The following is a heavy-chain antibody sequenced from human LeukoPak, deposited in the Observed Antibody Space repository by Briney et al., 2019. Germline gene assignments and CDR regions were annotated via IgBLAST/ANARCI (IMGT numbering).Heavy chain of an antibody. CDR1: GFTLTGYG. CDR2: ISGNNDNT. CDR3: ARDRGNSLPFDI. V-gene: IGHV1-18*01. D-gene: IGHD4-23*01. Sequence: ASVKVSCKASGFTLTGYGISWVRQAPGQGLEWMGWISGNNDNTNYAQKFQGRVTMATDTSTNTAYMELRSLASDDTAVYYCARDRGNSLPFDIWGQGTMVTVSS. J-gene: IGHJ3*02.